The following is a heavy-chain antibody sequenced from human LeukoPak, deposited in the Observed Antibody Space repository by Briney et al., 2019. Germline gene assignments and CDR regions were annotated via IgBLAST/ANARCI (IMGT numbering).Heavy chain of an antibody. CDR3: GRASGGDGSGSP. CDR1: GGSISGYY. V-gene: IGHV4-59*01. J-gene: IGHJ5*02. D-gene: IGHD3-10*01. CDR2: IYYSGSP. Sequence: PSETLSLTCTVSGGSISGYYWSWIRQPPWKGLEWIGYIYYSGSPDYNPSLKSRVTISVDTSKDQFSLNLSSVTAADTAMYYCGRASGGDGSGSPWGQGTLVTVSS.